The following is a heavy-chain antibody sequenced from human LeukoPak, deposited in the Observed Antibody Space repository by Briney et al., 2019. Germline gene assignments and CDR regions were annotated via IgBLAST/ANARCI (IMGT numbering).Heavy chain of an antibody. J-gene: IGHJ5*01. CDR3: AKGDRQLPYSPADS. Sequence: GRSLRLSCAASGFTFSSYGMHWVRQAPGKGLEWVAVISYDGSNKYYADSVKGRFTISRDNSKNTLYLQMNSLRAEDTAVYYCAKGDRQLPYSPADSWGQGTLVTVSS. D-gene: IGHD2-15*01. CDR1: GFTFSSYG. CDR2: ISYDGSNK. V-gene: IGHV3-30*18.